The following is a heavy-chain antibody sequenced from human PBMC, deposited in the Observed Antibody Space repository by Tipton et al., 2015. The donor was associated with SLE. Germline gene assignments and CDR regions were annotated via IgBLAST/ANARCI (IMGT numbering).Heavy chain of an antibody. CDR2: IWYDGTNK. V-gene: IGHV3-30*18. CDR1: GFTFRSYG. CDR3: AKATSSGWYGYFDS. D-gene: IGHD6-19*01. J-gene: IGHJ4*02. Sequence: SLRLSCEASGFTFRSYGMHWVRQAPGKGLEWVAVIWYDGTNKYYADSVKGRFTIYRDNSQNTLYLQMNSLRVEDTAVYYCAKATSSGWYGYFDSWGQGTLVTVSS.